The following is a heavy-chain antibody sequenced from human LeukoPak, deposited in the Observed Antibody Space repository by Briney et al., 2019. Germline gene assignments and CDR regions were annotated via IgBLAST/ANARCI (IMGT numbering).Heavy chain of an antibody. V-gene: IGHV1-8*01. Sequence: ASVKVSCKASGYTFTSYDINWVRQATGQGLEWMGWMNPNSGNTGYAQKFQGRVTKTRNTSISTAYMELSSLRSEDTAVYYCARGGQESSGPYYYDSSVGMDVWGQGTTVTVSS. J-gene: IGHJ6*02. CDR2: MNPNSGNT. CDR3: ARGGQESSGPYYYDSSVGMDV. D-gene: IGHD3-22*01. CDR1: GYTFTSYD.